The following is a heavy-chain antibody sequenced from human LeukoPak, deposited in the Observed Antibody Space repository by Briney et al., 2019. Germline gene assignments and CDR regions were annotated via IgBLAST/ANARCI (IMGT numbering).Heavy chain of an antibody. V-gene: IGHV3-21*06. J-gene: IGHJ3*02. Sequence: GGSLRLSCAASGFIFSSNTMNWVRQAPGKGLEWVSSISSSSSYIYYADSVKGRFTISRDNAKNSLYLQLNSLRADDTAVYYCARDYYGSSRHAFDIWGQGTMVTVST. CDR1: GFIFSSNT. CDR2: ISSSSSYI. CDR3: ARDYYGSSRHAFDI. D-gene: IGHD6-13*01.